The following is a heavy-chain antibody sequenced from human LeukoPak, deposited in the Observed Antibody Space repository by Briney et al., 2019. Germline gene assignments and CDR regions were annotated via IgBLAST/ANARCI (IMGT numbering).Heavy chain of an antibody. CDR3: ARGSRGNFDY. J-gene: IGHJ4*02. CDR1: GFTFSSYA. CDR2: ISGSGGST. D-gene: IGHD4-23*01. Sequence: GGSLRLSCAASGFTFSSYAMSWVRQAPGKGLEWVSAISGSGGSTYYADSAKGRFTISRDNSKNTLYLQMNSLRAEDTAVYYCARGSRGNFDYWGQGTLVTVSS. V-gene: IGHV3-23*01.